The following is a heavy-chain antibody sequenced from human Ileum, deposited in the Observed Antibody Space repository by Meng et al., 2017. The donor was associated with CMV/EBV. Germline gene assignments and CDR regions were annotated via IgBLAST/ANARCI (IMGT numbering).Heavy chain of an antibody. J-gene: IGHJ4*02. Sequence: ASVKVSCKASGYNFTDHFIHWVRQAPGQGLEWMGWINPNSGDTNYAQKFQDRVTMTRDTSISTASLELSRLRSDDTAVYYCARVILERRGGYFDYWGQGRRVTVSS. CDR1: GYNFTDHF. CDR2: INPNSGDT. V-gene: IGHV1-2*02. D-gene: IGHD1-1*01. CDR3: ARVILERRGGYFDY.